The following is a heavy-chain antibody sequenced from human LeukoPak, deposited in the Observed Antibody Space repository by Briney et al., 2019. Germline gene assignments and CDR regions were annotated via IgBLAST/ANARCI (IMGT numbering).Heavy chain of an antibody. J-gene: IGHJ4*02. CDR1: GYTFTSYY. Sequence: ASVKVSCKASGYTFTSYYMHWVRQAPGQGLEWMGIINPSGGSTNYAQKLQGRVTMTIDTSTSTAYMELRSLRSDDTAVYYCARWVGAYDYWGQGTLVTVSS. V-gene: IGHV1-46*01. D-gene: IGHD1-26*01. CDR3: ARWVGAYDY. CDR2: INPSGGST.